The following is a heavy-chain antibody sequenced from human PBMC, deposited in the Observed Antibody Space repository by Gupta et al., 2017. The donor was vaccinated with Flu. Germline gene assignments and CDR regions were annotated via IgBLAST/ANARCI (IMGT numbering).Heavy chain of an antibody. CDR1: GFNFSSYG. CDR3: AKEEVGATIDYYYYHGMDV. Sequence: QVQLVESVGGVVQPGRSLRLSCAASGFNFSSYGMHWVRQAPGKGLGWVAVISYDGSNKYHADSVKGRFTISRDNSKNTLYLQMNSLRAEDTAVYYCAKEEVGATIDYYYYHGMDVWGQGTTVTVSS. CDR2: ISYDGSNK. J-gene: IGHJ6*02. V-gene: IGHV3-30*18. D-gene: IGHD1-26*01.